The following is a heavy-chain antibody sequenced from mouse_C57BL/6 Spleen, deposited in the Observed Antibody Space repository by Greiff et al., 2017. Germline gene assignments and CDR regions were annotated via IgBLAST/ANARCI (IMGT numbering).Heavy chain of an antibody. CDR3: ARGTLYYAMDY. CDR2: ISYSGST. CDR1: GYSITSGYD. Sequence: EVKLVESGPGMVKPSQSLSLTCTVTGYSITSGYDWHWIRHFPGNKLEWMGYISYSGSTNYNPSLKSRIAITHDTSKNHFFLKLNSVTTEDTATYYCARGTLYYAMDYWGQGTSVTVST. J-gene: IGHJ4*01. V-gene: IGHV3-1*01.